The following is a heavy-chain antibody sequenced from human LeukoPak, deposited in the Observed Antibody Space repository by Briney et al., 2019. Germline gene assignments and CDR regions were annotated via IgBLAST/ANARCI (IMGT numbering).Heavy chain of an antibody. J-gene: IGHJ4*02. CDR1: GYTFTSYY. CDR2: LNPSGGST. V-gene: IGHV1-46*01. D-gene: IGHD2-15*01. CDR3: ASPNCSGGSCYPELDY. Sequence: ASVKVSCKASGYTFTSYYMHWVRQAPGQGLEWMGILNPSGGSTSYAQKFQGRVTMTRDTSTSTVYMELSSLRSEDTAVYYCASPNCSGGSCYPELDYWGQGTLVTVSS.